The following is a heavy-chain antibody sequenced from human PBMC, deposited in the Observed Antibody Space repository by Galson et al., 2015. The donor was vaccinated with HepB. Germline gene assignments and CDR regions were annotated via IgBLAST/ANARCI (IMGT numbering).Heavy chain of an antibody. CDR3: AMTEEGLIRGVNLHDP. CDR2: ISGSGGST. V-gene: IGHV3-23*01. Sequence: SLRLSCAASGFTFSSYAMSWVRQAPGKGLEWVSAISGSGGSTYYADSVKGRFTISRDNSKNTLYLQMNSLRAEDTAVYYCAMTEEGLIRGVNLHDPWGQGTLVTVSS. D-gene: IGHD3-10*01. CDR1: GFTFSSYA. J-gene: IGHJ5*02.